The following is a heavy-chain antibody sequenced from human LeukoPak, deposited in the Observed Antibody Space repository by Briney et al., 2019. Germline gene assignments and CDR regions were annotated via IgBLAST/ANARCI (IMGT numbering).Heavy chain of an antibody. CDR3: ARDQGSHTYCYYYMDV. CDR2: INPNSGGT. D-gene: IGHD6-13*01. V-gene: IGHV1-2*02. Sequence: ASVKVSCKASGYTLTGYYMHWVRQAPGQGLEWMGWINPNSGGTNYAQKFQGRVTMTRDTSISTAYMELSRLRSDDTAVYYCARDQGSHTYCYYYMDVWGKGTTVTVSS. CDR1: GYTLTGYY. J-gene: IGHJ6*03.